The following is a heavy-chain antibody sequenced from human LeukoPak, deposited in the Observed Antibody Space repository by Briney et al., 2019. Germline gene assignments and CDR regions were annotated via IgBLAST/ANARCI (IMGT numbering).Heavy chain of an antibody. Sequence: ASVKVSCKASGYTFTGYYMHWVRQAPGQGLEWMGRINPNSGGTNYAQKFQGRVTMTRDTSISTAYMELSRLRSDDAAVYYCARARNYCSGGSCYYFDYWGQGTLVTVSS. CDR2: INPNSGGT. CDR1: GYTFTGYY. J-gene: IGHJ4*02. CDR3: ARARNYCSGGSCYYFDY. D-gene: IGHD2-15*01. V-gene: IGHV1-2*06.